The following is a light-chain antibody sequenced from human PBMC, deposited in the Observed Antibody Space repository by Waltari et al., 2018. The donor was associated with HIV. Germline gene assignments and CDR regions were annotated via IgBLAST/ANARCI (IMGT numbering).Light chain of an antibody. CDR1: SSNIGTNYY. J-gene: IGLJ3*02. Sequence: QSVLTQPPSVSGAPGQNVTVSCTGSSSNIGTNYYVHWYQFLPGEVPKLLIYGNTIRPAGVPGRFSGSSSGTSASLAITGLQPADEADYYCQSYDNTVNGWVFGGGTRVTV. V-gene: IGLV1-40*01. CDR3: QSYDNTVNGWV. CDR2: GNT.